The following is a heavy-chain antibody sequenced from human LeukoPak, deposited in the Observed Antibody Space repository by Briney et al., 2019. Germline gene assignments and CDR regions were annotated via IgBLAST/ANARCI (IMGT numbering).Heavy chain of an antibody. V-gene: IGHV4-61*02. CDR2: IYTSGST. CDR1: GGSISSGSYY. CDR3: ARHAVLLWFGGSQARYYFDY. D-gene: IGHD3-10*01. Sequence: SETLSLTCTVSGGSISSGSYYWSWIRQPAGKGLEWIGRIYTSGSTNYNPSLKSRVTISVDTSKNQFSLKLSSVTAADTAVYYCARHAVLLWFGGSQARYYFDYWGQGTLVTVSS. J-gene: IGHJ4*02.